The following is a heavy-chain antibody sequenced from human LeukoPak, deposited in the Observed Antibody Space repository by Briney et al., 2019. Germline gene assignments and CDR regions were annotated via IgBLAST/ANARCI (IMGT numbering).Heavy chain of an antibody. Sequence: ASVKVSCKASGYTFTGYYMHWVRQAPGQGLEWMGWINPNSGGTNYAQKFQGWVTITRDTSASTAYMELSSLRSEDTAVYYCARATYGSGSQLSYGMDVWGKGTTVTVSS. CDR3: ARATYGSGSQLSYGMDV. CDR2: INPNSGGT. CDR1: GYTFTGYY. J-gene: IGHJ6*04. D-gene: IGHD3-10*01. V-gene: IGHV1-2*04.